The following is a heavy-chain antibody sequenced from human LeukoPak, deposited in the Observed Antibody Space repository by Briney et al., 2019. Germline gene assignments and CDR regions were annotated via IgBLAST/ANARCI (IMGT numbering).Heavy chain of an antibody. Sequence: GGSLRLSCAASGFTFSNYAMSWVRQAPGKGLEWVSSISSSSSSYIYYADSVKGRFTISRDNAKNSLYLQMNSLRAEDTAVYYCAKAGDFWSGYYADYWGQGTLVTVSS. CDR1: GFTFSNYA. D-gene: IGHD3-3*01. J-gene: IGHJ4*02. V-gene: IGHV3-21*04. CDR2: ISSSSSSYI. CDR3: AKAGDFWSGYYADY.